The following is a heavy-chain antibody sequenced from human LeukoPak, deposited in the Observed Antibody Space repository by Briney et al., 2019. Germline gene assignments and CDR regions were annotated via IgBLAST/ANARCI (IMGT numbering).Heavy chain of an antibody. CDR3: ARRFRLRETDY. Sequence: SETLSLTCTVSGGSISSYYWSWIRQPPGKGLEWVGYIYYSGSTNYSPSLKSRVTISVDTSKNQFSLKLRSVTAADTAVYYCARRFRLRETDYWGQGTLVTVSS. V-gene: IGHV4-59*01. CDR1: GGSISSYY. CDR2: IYYSGST. D-gene: IGHD3-10*01. J-gene: IGHJ4*02.